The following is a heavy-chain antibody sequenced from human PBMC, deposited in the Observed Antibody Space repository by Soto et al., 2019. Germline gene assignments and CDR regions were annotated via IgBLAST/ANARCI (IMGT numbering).Heavy chain of an antibody. D-gene: IGHD2-15*01. Sequence: GGSLRLSCAASGFTFSSYAMHWVRQAPGKGLEWVAVISYDGSNKYYADSVKGRFTISRDNSKNTLYLQMNSLRAEDTAVYYCARDKGYCSGGSCWRRFDYWGQGTLVTVSS. CDR2: ISYDGSNK. V-gene: IGHV3-30-3*01. J-gene: IGHJ4*02. CDR3: ARDKGYCSGGSCWRRFDY. CDR1: GFTFSSYA.